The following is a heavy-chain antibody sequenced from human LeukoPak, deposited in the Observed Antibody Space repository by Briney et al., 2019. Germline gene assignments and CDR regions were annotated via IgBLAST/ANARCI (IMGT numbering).Heavy chain of an antibody. CDR2: ISGTADSK. V-gene: IGHV3-23*01. J-gene: IGHJ3*02. D-gene: IGHD3-16*01. CDR1: RFIFRNYA. CDR3: AKADATIGGAFDT. Sequence: GGSLRLSCAASRFIFRNYAMSWVRQAPGRGLEWLSIISGTADSKYYADSVKGRFTISRDNPRSTLYLEMNILRAEDTAVCYCAKADATIGGAFDTWGQGTMVIVSS.